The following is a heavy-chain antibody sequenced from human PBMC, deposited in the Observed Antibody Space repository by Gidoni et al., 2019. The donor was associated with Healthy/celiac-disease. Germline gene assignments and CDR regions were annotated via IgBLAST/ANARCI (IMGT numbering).Heavy chain of an antibody. CDR1: GGSFSGYY. CDR2: INHSGST. V-gene: IGHV4-34*01. D-gene: IGHD6-19*01. J-gene: IGHJ4*02. Sequence: QVQLQQWGAGLLKPSETLSLTCAVYGGSFSGYYWSWIRQPPGKGLEWIGEINHSGSTNYNPSPQRSGTLSGDPAQKPFPLKLSSVTAADTAVYYCARAASSGWYELDYWGQGTLVTVSS. CDR3: ARAASSGWYELDY.